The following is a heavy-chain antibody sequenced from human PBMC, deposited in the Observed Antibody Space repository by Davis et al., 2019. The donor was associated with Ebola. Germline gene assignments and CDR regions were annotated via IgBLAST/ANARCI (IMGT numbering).Heavy chain of an antibody. CDR3: ARRHFCAGDCTLNPSYYKGMDV. V-gene: IGHV5-51*01. CDR2: IYPGDSDT. CDR1: GSSFANHW. D-gene: IGHD2-21*02. Sequence: PGGSLRLSCKDSGSSFANHWIGWVRQMPGRGLEWMGIIYPGDSDTRYSPSFQGQVTISADKSTSTAFLQWDSLKASDTAMYYCARRHFCAGDCTLNPSYYKGMDVWARGTAVTVSS. J-gene: IGHJ6*02.